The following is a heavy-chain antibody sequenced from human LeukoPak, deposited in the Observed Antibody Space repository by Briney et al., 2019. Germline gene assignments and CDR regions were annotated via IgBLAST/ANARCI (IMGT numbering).Heavy chain of an antibody. Sequence: GGSLRLSCAASGFSFSRYDLSWVRQAPGKGLECVSTISRGVGSTYYADSVKGRFTISRDNSKNTLYLQMNSLRAEDTAVYYCAKDRLGIGVVPAFDYWGQGTLVTVSS. V-gene: IGHV3-23*01. CDR2: ISRGVGST. CDR1: GFSFSRYD. J-gene: IGHJ4*02. CDR3: AKDRLGIGVVPAFDY. D-gene: IGHD2-2*03.